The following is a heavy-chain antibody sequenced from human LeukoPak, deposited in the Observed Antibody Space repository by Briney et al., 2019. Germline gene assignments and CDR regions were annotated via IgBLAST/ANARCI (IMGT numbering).Heavy chain of an antibody. D-gene: IGHD1-1*01. CDR3: ARYNWNTWFDP. J-gene: IGHJ5*02. V-gene: IGHV4-61*01. CDR2: IRYSGHT. CDR1: GNSVSNDRYY. Sequence: SETLSLTCTVSGNSVSNDRYYWTWIRQSPGKGLEWIAYIRYSGHTNYNPSLDTRVTISLDASKNQLSLRLYSVTAADTAMYYCARYNWNTWFDPWGQGALVTVSS.